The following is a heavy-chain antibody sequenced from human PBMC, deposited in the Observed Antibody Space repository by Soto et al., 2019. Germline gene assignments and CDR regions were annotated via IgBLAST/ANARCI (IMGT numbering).Heavy chain of an antibody. V-gene: IGHV1-8*01. Sequence: ASVKVSCKASGYTFTSYDINWVRQATGQGLEWMGWMNPNSGNTGYAQKFQGRVTMTRNTSISTAYMELSSLRSEDTAVYYCARWGGAYYYDSSGHLYWGQGTLVTVSS. CDR1: GYTFTSYD. CDR2: MNPNSGNT. D-gene: IGHD3-22*01. CDR3: ARWGGAYYYDSSGHLY. J-gene: IGHJ4*02.